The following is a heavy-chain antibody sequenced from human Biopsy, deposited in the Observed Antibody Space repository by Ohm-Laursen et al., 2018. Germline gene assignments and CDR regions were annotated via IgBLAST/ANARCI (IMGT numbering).Heavy chain of an antibody. J-gene: IGHJ5*02. D-gene: IGHD6-6*01. CDR1: GFTFSNYG. Sequence: SLRLSCAASGFTFSNYGMHWVRQAPGKGLEWLAVIWYDGSNKYYGDSVQGRFTISRDNSKNTLSLQMNSLRAEDTAVYYCAKYDYSSSPRRYFDPWGQGTQVTVSS. V-gene: IGHV3-33*06. CDR2: IWYDGSNK. CDR3: AKYDYSSSPRRYFDP.